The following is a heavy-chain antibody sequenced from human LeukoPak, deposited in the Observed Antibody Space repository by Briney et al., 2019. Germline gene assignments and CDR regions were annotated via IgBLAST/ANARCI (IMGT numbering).Heavy chain of an antibody. CDR2: INEVGSKT. Sequence: PGGSLRVSCAASGFRFSGCSLSWVRQAPGKGLEWVATINEVGSKTYYDDSVKGRFTISRDNAKNSLYLEMSSLRTEDTAVYYCARLLGTVTTFDYWGQGTLVTVSS. CDR1: GFRFSGCS. D-gene: IGHD1-26*01. CDR3: ARLLGTVTTFDY. J-gene: IGHJ4*02. V-gene: IGHV3-7*01.